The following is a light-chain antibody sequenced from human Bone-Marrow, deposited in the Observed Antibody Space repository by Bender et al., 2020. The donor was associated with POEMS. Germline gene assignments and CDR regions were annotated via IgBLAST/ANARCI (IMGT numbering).Light chain of an antibody. CDR3: QSYDGVNRV. J-gene: IGLJ3*02. CDR1: SGSIANNY. Sequence: NFRLTQPQSVSASPEKTVIISCTASSGSIANNYVQWYQHRPGSAPTTIIYEDNRRPSGVPDRFSGSVDGSSNAASLTIPGLMTEDEADYYCQSYDGVNRVFGGGTKLTVL. CDR2: EDN. V-gene: IGLV6-57*02.